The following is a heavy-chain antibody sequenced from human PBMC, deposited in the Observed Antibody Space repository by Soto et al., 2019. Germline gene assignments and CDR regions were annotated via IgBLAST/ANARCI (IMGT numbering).Heavy chain of an antibody. CDR1: GGSLSGFY. CDR2: ITPGGSA. J-gene: IGHJ4*02. V-gene: IGHV4-34*01. CDR3: ARGGGWRWTPT. D-gene: IGHD3-3*01. Sequence: QVQLQQRGAGLLKPSETLSLTCVVNGGSLSGFYWSWIRQLPGKGLEWIGEITPGGSAAYHPSLRRRATISLDTSKNQRSLELRSVTDAGTGIYYCARGGGWRWTPTWGQGTLVTVSS.